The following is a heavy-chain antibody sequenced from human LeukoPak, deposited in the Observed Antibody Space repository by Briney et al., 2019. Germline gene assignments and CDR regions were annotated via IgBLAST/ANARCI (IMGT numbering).Heavy chain of an antibody. CDR3: ARGIWGYSSGPNDY. D-gene: IGHD6-19*01. Sequence: SETLSLTCTVSGGSISSYYWSWIRQPPGKGLEWIGYIYYSGSTNYNPSLKSRVTISVDTSKHQFSLKLSSVNAADTAVYYCARGIWGYSSGPNDYWGQGTLVTVSS. J-gene: IGHJ4*02. CDR2: IYYSGST. V-gene: IGHV4-59*01. CDR1: GGSISSYY.